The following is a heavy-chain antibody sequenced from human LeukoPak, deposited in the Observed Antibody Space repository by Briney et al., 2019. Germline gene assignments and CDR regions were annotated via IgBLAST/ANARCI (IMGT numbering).Heavy chain of an antibody. V-gene: IGHV4-59*01. CDR2: IYYSGST. CDR3: ARVLNFWSGYGMFDY. J-gene: IGHJ4*02. Sequence: SETLSLTCSVSGGSISRYLGSWVRQPPGKGLGWIGYIYYSGSTNYNPSLKRRVTISVDPSKNQFSLKLSSVTAADTAVYYCARVLNFWSGYGMFDYWGQGTLVTVSS. CDR1: GGSISRYL. D-gene: IGHD3-3*01.